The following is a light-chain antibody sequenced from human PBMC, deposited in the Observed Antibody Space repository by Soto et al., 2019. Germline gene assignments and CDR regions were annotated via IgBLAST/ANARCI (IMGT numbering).Light chain of an antibody. V-gene: IGKV3-15*01. Sequence: EVVMTQSPGTLSLSAGERATVSCRASQSISSDLAWYQQKPGQAPRLLIYGASTRATDIPARFSGGGSVTEFTLTISSLQSEDSAIYYCQQYHDWPPITFGPGTKVHI. CDR2: GAS. CDR1: QSISSD. J-gene: IGKJ3*01. CDR3: QQYHDWPPIT.